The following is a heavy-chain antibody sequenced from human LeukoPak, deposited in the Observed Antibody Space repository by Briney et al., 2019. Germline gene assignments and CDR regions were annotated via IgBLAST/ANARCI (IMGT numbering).Heavy chain of an antibody. CDR2: IYPGDSDT. Sequence: PGESLKISCKGSGYSFTSYWIGWVRQMPGKGLEWMGIIYPGDSDTRYSPSFQGQVTISADKSISTAYLQWSSLKASDTAMYYCARSYFDWLTYYYYGMDVWGQGTTVTVSS. V-gene: IGHV5-51*01. D-gene: IGHD3-9*01. CDR1: GYSFTSYW. CDR3: ARSYFDWLTYYYYGMDV. J-gene: IGHJ6*02.